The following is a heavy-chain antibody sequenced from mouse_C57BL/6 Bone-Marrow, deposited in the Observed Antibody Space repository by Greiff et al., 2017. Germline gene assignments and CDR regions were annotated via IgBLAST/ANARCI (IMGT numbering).Heavy chain of an antibody. Sequence: VQLQQSGAELARPGASVKLSCKASGYTFTSYGISWVKQRTGQGLEWIGEIYPRSGNTYYNEKFKGKATLTADKSSRTAYMELRSLTSEDSAVYFCAWGTVVATWDYAMDYWGQGTSVTVSS. CDR3: AWGTVVATWDYAMDY. V-gene: IGHV1-81*01. CDR1: GYTFTSYG. D-gene: IGHD1-1*01. J-gene: IGHJ4*01. CDR2: IYPRSGNT.